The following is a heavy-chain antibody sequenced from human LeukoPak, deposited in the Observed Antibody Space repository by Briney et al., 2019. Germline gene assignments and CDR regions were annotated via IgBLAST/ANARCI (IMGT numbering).Heavy chain of an antibody. Sequence: GGSLRLSCAASGFTVSNSFMTWVRQAPGKGLEWVSVIYSGGSTYYADSVKGRFTISRDNSKNTLYLQMNSLRAEDTAVYYCARDTSGYYDYWGQGTLVTVSS. CDR1: GFTVSNSF. CDR2: IYSGGST. J-gene: IGHJ4*02. V-gene: IGHV3-53*01. CDR3: ARDTSGYYDY. D-gene: IGHD3-22*01.